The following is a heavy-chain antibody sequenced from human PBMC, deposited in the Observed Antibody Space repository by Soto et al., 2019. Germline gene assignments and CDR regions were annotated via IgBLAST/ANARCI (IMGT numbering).Heavy chain of an antibody. J-gene: IGHJ3*02. CDR1: GGSFNNYV. V-gene: IGHV1-69*06. CDR3: ARYWNAGTLYGAFDI. D-gene: IGHD4-17*01. CDR2: IIPNYEAA. Sequence: QVQLVQSGAEVRKPGSSVKVSCAASGGSFNNYVISWLRQAPGQGLEWMGGIIPNYEAANYAQKFRGRLTITADKATNTAYMELNSLRPEDTATYYCARYWNAGTLYGAFDIWGQGTTVIVS.